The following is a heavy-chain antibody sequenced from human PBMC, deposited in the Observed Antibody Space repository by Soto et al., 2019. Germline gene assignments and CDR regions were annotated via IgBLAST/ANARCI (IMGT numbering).Heavy chain of an antibody. CDR3: ATRPLLRFLEWLLPNWFDP. Sequence: ASVKVSCKVSGYTLTELSMHWVRQAPGKGLEWMGGFDPEDGETIYAQKFQGRVTMTEDTSTDTAYMELSSLRSEDTAVYYCATRPLLRFLEWLLPNWFDPWGQGTLVTVSS. V-gene: IGHV1-24*01. D-gene: IGHD3-3*01. J-gene: IGHJ5*02. CDR1: GYTLTELS. CDR2: FDPEDGET.